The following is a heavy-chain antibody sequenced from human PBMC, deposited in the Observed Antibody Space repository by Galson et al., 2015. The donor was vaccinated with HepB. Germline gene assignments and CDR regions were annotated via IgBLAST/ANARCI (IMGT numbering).Heavy chain of an antibody. Sequence: SVKVSCKASGYTFTRYAMHWVRQAPGQRLEWMGWINAGNGNTKYSQKFQGRVTITRDTSASTAYMELSSLRSEDTAVYYCARGHIRGWGTSGGFDYWGQGTLVTVSS. CDR2: INAGNGNT. D-gene: IGHD1-14*01. CDR1: GYTFTRYA. J-gene: IGHJ4*02. CDR3: ARGHIRGWGTSGGFDY. V-gene: IGHV1-3*01.